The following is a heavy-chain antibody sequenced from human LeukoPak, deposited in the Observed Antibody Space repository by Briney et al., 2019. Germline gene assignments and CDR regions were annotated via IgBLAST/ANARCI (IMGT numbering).Heavy chain of an antibody. D-gene: IGHD4-17*01. CDR1: GFTFSSYA. Sequence: GASLRLSCAASGFTFSSYAMSWVRQAPGKGLEWVSAISGSGGSTYYADSVKGRFTISGDNSKNTLYLQMNSLRAEDTAVYYCAKGTDYGDYPDYWGQGTLVTVSS. V-gene: IGHV3-23*01. CDR3: AKGTDYGDYPDY. CDR2: ISGSGGST. J-gene: IGHJ4*02.